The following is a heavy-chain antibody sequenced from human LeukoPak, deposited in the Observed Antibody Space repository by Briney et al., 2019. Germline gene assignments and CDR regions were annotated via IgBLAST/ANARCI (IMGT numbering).Heavy chain of an antibody. CDR2: IYTRGST. J-gene: IGHJ4*02. Sequence: SETLSLTCTVSGGSISSGSYYWSWIRQPAGKGLEWIGRIYTRGSTNYNPSLKSRVTLSVDTSKNQFSLKLSSVTAADTAVYYCAREVAVGATVFDYWGQGTLVTVSS. CDR1: GGSISSGSYY. CDR3: AREVAVGATVFDY. V-gene: IGHV4-61*02. D-gene: IGHD1-26*01.